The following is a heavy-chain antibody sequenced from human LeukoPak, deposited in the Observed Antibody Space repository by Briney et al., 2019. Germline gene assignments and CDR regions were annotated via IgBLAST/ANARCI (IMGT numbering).Heavy chain of an antibody. V-gene: IGHV3-74*01. J-gene: IGHJ4*02. D-gene: IGHD4-17*01. CDR2: INSDGRST. CDR3: ARGNGDYGSLFDY. CDR1: GFTFRSYW. Sequence: GGSLRLSCAASGFTFRSYWMHWVRQAPGKGLLWVSRINSDGRSTNYAGSVKGRFTISRDNAKNTLNLQMNGLRAEDTALYYCARGNGDYGSLFDYWGQGNRVRVFS.